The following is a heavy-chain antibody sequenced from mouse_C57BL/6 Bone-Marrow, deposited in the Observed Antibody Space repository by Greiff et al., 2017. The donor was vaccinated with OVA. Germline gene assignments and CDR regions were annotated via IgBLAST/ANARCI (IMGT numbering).Heavy chain of an antibody. CDR2: INPNNGGT. CDR3: AREDGYFYWYFDV. J-gene: IGHJ1*03. Sequence: DVKLVESGPELVKPGASVKMSCKASGYTFTDYNMHWVKQSHGKSLEWIGYINPNNGGTSYNQKFKGKATLTVNKSSSTAYMELRSLTSEDSAVYYCAREDGYFYWYFDVWGTGTTVTVSS. D-gene: IGHD2-3*01. V-gene: IGHV1-22*01. CDR1: GYTFTDYN.